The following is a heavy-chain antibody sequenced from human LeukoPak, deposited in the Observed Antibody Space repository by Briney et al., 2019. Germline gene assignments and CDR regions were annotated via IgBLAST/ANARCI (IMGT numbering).Heavy chain of an antibody. V-gene: IGHV3-7*03. J-gene: IGHJ4*02. CDR3: ARDKVVGATIFDY. D-gene: IGHD1-26*01. Sequence: GGSLRLSCAASGFTLSTYWMSWVRQAPGKGLEWVANIKQDGSEIYYVDSVKGRFTISRDNAKNSLYLQMNSLRAEDTAVYYCARDKVVGATIFDYWGQGTLVSVSS. CDR2: IKQDGSEI. CDR1: GFTLSTYW.